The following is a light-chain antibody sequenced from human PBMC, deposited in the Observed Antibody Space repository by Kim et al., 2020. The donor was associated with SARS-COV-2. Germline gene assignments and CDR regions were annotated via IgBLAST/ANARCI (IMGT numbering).Light chain of an antibody. Sequence: QLVLTQSPSASASLGASVKLTCTLSSGHTTYDIAWHQQQPGKGPRFLMKLDSDGSHDKGDGVPDRFSGSSSGAERYLSISRLQSEDEAEYYCQTWGSGIWVFGGGTPLTVL. CDR2: LDSDGSH. CDR1: SGHTTYD. V-gene: IGLV4-69*01. CDR3: QTWGSGIWV. J-gene: IGLJ3*02.